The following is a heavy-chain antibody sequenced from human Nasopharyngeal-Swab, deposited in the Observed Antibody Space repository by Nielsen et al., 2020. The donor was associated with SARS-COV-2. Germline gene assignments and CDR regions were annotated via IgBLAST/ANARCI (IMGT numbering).Heavy chain of an antibody. CDR3: AKNIGSGGVYDS. Sequence: GGSLRLSCAASGFTFSTYAMTWVRQVPGKGLEWVSGISGRGGSSLYSDSVKGRFTISRDNAKNTLSLQMNSLRAEDTAVYYCAKNIGSGGVYDSWGQGTLVTVSS. V-gene: IGHV3-23*01. D-gene: IGHD2-8*02. J-gene: IGHJ4*02. CDR1: GFTFSTYA. CDR2: ISGRGGSS.